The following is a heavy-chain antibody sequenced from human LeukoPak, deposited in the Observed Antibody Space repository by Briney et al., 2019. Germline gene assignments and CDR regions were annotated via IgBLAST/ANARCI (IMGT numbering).Heavy chain of an antibody. CDR1: GFTFSSYA. Sequence: GGSLRLSCAASGFTFSSYAMSWVLQAPGKGLEWVSAISGSGGRTYYADSVKGRFNISRDNYKNKLYLQMNSLRAEDTAVYYCAKDSYMTTVTTCTVWGQGTLVTVSS. J-gene: IGHJ4*02. D-gene: IGHD4-17*01. CDR2: ISGSGGRT. V-gene: IGHV3-23*01. CDR3: AKDSYMTTVTTCTV.